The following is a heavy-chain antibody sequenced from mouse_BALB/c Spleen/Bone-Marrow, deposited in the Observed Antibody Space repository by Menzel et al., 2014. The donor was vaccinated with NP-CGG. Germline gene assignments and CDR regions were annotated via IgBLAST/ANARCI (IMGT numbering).Heavy chain of an antibody. CDR3: TRTYEYFDY. J-gene: IGHJ2*01. D-gene: IGHD2-3*01. Sequence: VQLQESGAEPVRPGASVKLSCKASGYTFTNYWINWVKQRPGQGLEWIGNIYPSDSYTNYNQKFKDKATLTVDISSTTAYMQLSSPTSEDSAVYYCTRTYEYFDYWGQGTTLTVSS. CDR1: GYTFTNYW. V-gene: IGHV1-69*02. CDR2: IYPSDSYT.